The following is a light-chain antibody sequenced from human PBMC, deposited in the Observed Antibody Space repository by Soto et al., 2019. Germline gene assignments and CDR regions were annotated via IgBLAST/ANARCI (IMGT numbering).Light chain of an antibody. CDR2: AAS. J-gene: IGKJ4*01. CDR3: QQANSFPLT. Sequence: DSQMPQSPSSVSASVGDRVPITCRASQGISSWLAWSQQKPGNVPTLLIYAASSLRSGVPSRFSGSGSGTDFTLTISSLQPEDFATYYCQQANSFPLTFGGGTKVDIK. CDR1: QGISSW. V-gene: IGKV1D-12*01.